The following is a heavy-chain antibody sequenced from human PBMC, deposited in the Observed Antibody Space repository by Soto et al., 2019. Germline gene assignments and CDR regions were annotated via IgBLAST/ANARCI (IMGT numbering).Heavy chain of an antibody. J-gene: IGHJ4*02. D-gene: IGHD6-13*01. CDR3: AREGSSWYWRVFDY. Sequence: QVQLVQSGAEVKKPGSSVKVSCKASGGTFSSYAISWVRQAPGQGLEWMGGIIPIFGTANYAQKFQGRVTNTADESTSTAXIELSSLTSKDTAVYSCAREGSSWYWRVFDYWGQGTLVTVSS. CDR2: IIPIFGTA. CDR1: GGTFSSYA. V-gene: IGHV1-69*12.